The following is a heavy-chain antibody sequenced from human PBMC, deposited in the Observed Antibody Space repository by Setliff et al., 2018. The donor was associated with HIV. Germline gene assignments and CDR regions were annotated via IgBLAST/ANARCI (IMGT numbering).Heavy chain of an antibody. CDR2: IYYSGST. D-gene: IGHD3-3*01. CDR1: GDSISSSTYY. V-gene: IGHV4-39*07. CDR3: ARVGAFGVGGWFDP. Sequence: SETLSLTCTVSGDSISSSTYYWGWIRQPPGKGLEWIGSIYYSGSTYYNPSLKGRVTISVDTSKNQFSLKLSSVTAADTAMYYCARVGAFGVGGWFDPWGQGSLVTSPQ. J-gene: IGHJ5*02.